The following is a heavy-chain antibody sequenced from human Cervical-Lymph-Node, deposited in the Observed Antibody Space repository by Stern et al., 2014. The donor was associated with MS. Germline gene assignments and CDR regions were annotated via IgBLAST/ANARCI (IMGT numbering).Heavy chain of an antibody. D-gene: IGHD2-15*01. CDR3: ARGLLGSENAFDI. J-gene: IGHJ3*02. CDR1: GYTFTSYG. Sequence: QVQLVQSGGEVMKPGGSVKVSCKASGYTFTSYGISWVRQAHGQGLEWMGWINAYNDNTNDAQKRQGRVTMTTDTSTSTAYMELRSLRSDDTSVYYCARGLLGSENAFDIWGQGTMVTVSS. CDR2: INAYNDNT. V-gene: IGHV1-18*01.